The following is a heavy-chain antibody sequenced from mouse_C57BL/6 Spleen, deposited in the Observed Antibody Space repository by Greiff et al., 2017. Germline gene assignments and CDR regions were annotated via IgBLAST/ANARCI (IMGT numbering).Heavy chain of an antibody. V-gene: IGHV1-82*01. Sequence: QVQLQQSGPELVKPGASVKISCKASGYAFSSSWMNWVKQRPGKGLEWIGRIYPGDGDTNYNGKFKGKATLTADKSSSTAYMQLSSLTSEDSAVXFCARLRGLAMDYWGQGTSVTVSS. CDR1: GYAFSSSW. CDR2: IYPGDGDT. D-gene: IGHD3-1*01. CDR3: ARLRGLAMDY. J-gene: IGHJ4*01.